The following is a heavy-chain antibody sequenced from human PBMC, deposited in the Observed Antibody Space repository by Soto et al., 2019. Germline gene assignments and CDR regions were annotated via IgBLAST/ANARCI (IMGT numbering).Heavy chain of an antibody. Sequence: QVQLVESGGGVVQPGRSLRLSCAASGFTFSSYGMHWVRQAPGKGLEWVAVISYDGSNKYYADSVKGRFTISRDNSKNTLYLQMNSLRAEETAVYYCAKESKRPGGMYVWGQGTTVTVSS. V-gene: IGHV3-30*18. D-gene: IGHD1-1*01. CDR1: GFTFSSYG. CDR3: AKESKRPGGMYV. CDR2: ISYDGSNK. J-gene: IGHJ6*02.